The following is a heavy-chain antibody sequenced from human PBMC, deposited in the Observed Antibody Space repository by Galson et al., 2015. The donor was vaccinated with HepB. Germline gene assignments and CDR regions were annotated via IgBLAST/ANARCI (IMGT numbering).Heavy chain of an antibody. CDR3: SRGDY. Sequence: SVKVSCKASGYTFTNHDINWVRQAPGQGFEWVASMNPKNGNADYGQKFQGRLTVTRNTYITTAYMELSSLGSDDTAVYYCSRGDYWGQGTLVTVSS. CDR1: GYTFTNHD. V-gene: IGHV1-8*01. CDR2: MNPKNGNA. J-gene: IGHJ4*02.